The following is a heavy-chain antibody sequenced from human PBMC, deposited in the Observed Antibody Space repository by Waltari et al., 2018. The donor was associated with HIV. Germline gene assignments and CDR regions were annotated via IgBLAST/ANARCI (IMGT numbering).Heavy chain of an antibody. Sequence: QAHLVESGGGVVQPGGSLRLACAGSGFGFSVPGMHWVRQAPGKGLEWVAYVQNDASNKYYADSVKGRFTISRDNSRNTLDLHMNSLSADDTAVYYCTRDFWATSVTTEYWGQGTLVTVSS. D-gene: IGHD3-3*01. CDR3: TRDFWATSVTTEY. CDR1: GFGFSVPG. J-gene: IGHJ4*02. V-gene: IGHV3-30*02. CDR2: VQNDASNK.